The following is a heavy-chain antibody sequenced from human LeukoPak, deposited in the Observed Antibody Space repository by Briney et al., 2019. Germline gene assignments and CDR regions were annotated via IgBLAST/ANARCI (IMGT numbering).Heavy chain of an antibody. CDR2: IKSKTDGGTT. CDR3: TTEGPRNYYDSSGLYGE. CDR1: GFTFSNAW. Sequence: GSLRLSCAASGFTFSNAWMSWVRQAPGKGLEWVGRIKSKTDGGTTDYAAPVKGRFTISRDDSKNTLYLQMNSLKTEDTAVYYCTTEGPRNYYDSSGLYGEWGQGTLITVSS. V-gene: IGHV3-15*01. D-gene: IGHD3-22*01. J-gene: IGHJ4*02.